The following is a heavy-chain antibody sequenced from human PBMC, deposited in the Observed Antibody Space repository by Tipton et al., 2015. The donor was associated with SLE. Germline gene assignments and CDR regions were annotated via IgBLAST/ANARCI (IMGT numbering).Heavy chain of an antibody. D-gene: IGHD3-10*01. CDR1: GYTFTHYG. CDR3: ALSLWVGTFDY. V-gene: IGHV1-18*01. Sequence: QSGAEVKKPGASVKVSCKASGYTFTHYGIGWVRQAPGQGLEWMGRINTYSGNTDYAQKFRGRLTVTADTSTSAAYLELRSLKSDDTAVYYCALSLWVGTFDYWGQGTLVTVSS. J-gene: IGHJ4*02. CDR2: INTYSGNT.